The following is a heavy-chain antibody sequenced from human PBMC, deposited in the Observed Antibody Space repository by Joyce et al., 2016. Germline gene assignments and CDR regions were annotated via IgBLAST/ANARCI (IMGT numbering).Heavy chain of an antibody. V-gene: IGHV3-7*04. CDR2: IDQEGRQR. CDR3: ARDPGYSAFDL. Sequence: VQLVGSGGGLSQPGGSLRLSCAASGFNFGGYWMTWVRLAQGKGPEVVANIDQEGRQRNYVASVRGRFTISRDNAQESLYLQMNRLRVDDTAVYYCARDPGYSAFDLWGQGARVTVSS. CDR1: GFNFGGYW. D-gene: IGHD5-12*01. J-gene: IGHJ4*02.